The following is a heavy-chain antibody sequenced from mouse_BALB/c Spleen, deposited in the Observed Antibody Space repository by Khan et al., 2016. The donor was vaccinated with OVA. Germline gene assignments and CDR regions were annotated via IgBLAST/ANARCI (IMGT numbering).Heavy chain of an antibody. Sequence: QVQLKQSGPGLVAPSQTLSITCTVSGFSLSNYGVHWVRQPPGKGLEWLGVIWADGSTNHNSALMSRLSISKDDSKSQVFLKMNRLQTDDTAMYYCARAFYNGAWFAYWGQGTLVTVSA. V-gene: IGHV2-9*02. CDR1: GFSLSNYG. CDR3: ARAFYNGAWFAY. D-gene: IGHD1-3*01. CDR2: IWADGST. J-gene: IGHJ3*01.